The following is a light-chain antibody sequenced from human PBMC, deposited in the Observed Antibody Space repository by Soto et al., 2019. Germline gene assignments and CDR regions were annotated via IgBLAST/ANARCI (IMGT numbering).Light chain of an antibody. V-gene: IGKV1-5*03. CDR2: KAS. Sequence: DIQMTQSPSTLSASVGDRVTITCRASQSISNWLAWYQQKPGKAPKLLIYKASTLESGVPSRFSGSGSGTEFTLTISSLQPDDFATYHCQHRGTFGQGTRVEIK. CDR1: QSISNW. J-gene: IGKJ1*01. CDR3: QHRGT.